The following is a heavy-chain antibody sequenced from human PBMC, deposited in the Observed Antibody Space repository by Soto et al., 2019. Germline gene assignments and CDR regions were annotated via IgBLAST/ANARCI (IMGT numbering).Heavy chain of an antibody. D-gene: IGHD5-12*01. CDR3: AREIVATIGGMDV. V-gene: IGHV4-30-4*01. J-gene: IGHJ6*02. CDR2: IYYSGSS. CDR1: GGSISSGDYY. Sequence: PSETLSLTCTVSGGSISSGDYYWSWIRQPPGKGLEYIGYIYYSGSSHYNPSLKSRVTISLDTSRNQFSLKLSSVTAADTAVYYCAREIVATIGGMDVCGQGPPVTVSS.